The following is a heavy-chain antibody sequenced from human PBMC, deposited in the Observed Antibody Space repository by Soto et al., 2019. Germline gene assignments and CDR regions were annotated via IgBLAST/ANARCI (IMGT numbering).Heavy chain of an antibody. CDR1: GYTFTTYG. J-gene: IGHJ4*02. V-gene: IGHV1-18*01. CDR3: ARDHYYDSSGYYFDC. D-gene: IGHD3-22*01. Sequence: HVQLVQSGAEVKKPGASVKVSCKASGYTFTTYGISWVRQAPGQGLKWMGWISPYNGNINYAQKVQGRVTMTTDTSTSTAYMELRSLRSDDTAVYYCARDHYYDSSGYYFDCWGKGTLVTVSS. CDR2: ISPYNGNI.